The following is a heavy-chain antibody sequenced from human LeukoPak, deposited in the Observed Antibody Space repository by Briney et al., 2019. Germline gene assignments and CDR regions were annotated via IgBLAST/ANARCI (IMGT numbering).Heavy chain of an antibody. Sequence: SQTLSLTCTVSGGSISSGSYYWSWIRQPAGKGLEWIGRIYTSGSTNYNPSLKSRVTISVDTSKNQFSLKLSSATAADTAVYYCARAKGNSFDYWGQGTLVTVSS. CDR3: ARAKGNSFDY. J-gene: IGHJ4*02. V-gene: IGHV4-61*02. CDR1: GGSISSGSYY. CDR2: IYTSGST.